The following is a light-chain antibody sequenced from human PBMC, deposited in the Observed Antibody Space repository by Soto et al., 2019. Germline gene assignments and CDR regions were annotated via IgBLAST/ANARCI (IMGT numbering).Light chain of an antibody. Sequence: QSALNQPASVSGSLGQSITIFCTGTSSDVGSYNLVSWYQQHPGKAPKLMIYEVSKRPSGVSNRFSGSKSGNTASLTISGLQAEDEADYYCCSYAGSSTYVFGTGTKVTVL. J-gene: IGLJ1*01. V-gene: IGLV2-23*02. CDR2: EVS. CDR3: CSYAGSSTYV. CDR1: SSDVGSYNL.